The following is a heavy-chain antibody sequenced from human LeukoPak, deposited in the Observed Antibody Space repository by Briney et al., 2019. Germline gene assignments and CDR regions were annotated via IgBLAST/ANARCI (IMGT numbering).Heavy chain of an antibody. CDR3: ARSPLYGMDV. Sequence: GGSLRLSCAASGFTFSSYAMSWVRQAPGKGLEWVSAISGSGGSTNYADSVKGRFTISRDNSKNTLYLQMNSLRAEDTAVYYCARSPLYGMDVWGQGTTVTVSS. J-gene: IGHJ6*02. CDR2: ISGSGGST. V-gene: IGHV3-23*01. CDR1: GFTFSSYA.